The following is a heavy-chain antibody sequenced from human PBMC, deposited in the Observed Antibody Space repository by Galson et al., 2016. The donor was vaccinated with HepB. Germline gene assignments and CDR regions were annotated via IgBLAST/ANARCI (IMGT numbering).Heavy chain of an antibody. V-gene: IGHV3-30*03. J-gene: IGHJ4*02. CDR3: ARVKLRPTQKLGDYYFDY. CDR2: ISFDGSDT. D-gene: IGHD6-13*01. Sequence: SLRLSCAASGFTFSSYGMHWVRQAPGKGLEWVAVISFDGSDTYYADSVKGRFTISRGNSNNTLYLQMNGLTVEDTGVYYCARVKLRPTQKLGDYYFDYWGQGTLVTVSS. CDR1: GFTFSSYG.